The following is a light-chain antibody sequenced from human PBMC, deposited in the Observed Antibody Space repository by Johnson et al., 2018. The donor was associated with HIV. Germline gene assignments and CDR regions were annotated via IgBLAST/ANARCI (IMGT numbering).Light chain of an antibody. V-gene: IGLV1-51*01. CDR3: GTWDSSLSAYV. CDR2: DNN. J-gene: IGLJ1*01. CDR1: SSNIESDY. Sequence: QSVLTQPPSVSAAPGQKVDISCSGSSSNIESDYVSWYQQLPGTAPKLLIYDNNKRPSGIPDRFSGSKSGTSATLGITGLQTGDEADYYCGTWDSSLSAYVFGTATKVTV.